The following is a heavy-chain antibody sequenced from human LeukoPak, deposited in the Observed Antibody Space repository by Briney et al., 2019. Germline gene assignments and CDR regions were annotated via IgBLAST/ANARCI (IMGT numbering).Heavy chain of an antibody. CDR1: GGSLSSYY. Sequence: SETLSLTCTVSGGSLSSYYWSWIRQPPGKGLEWIGYIYYSGSTNYNPSLKSRVTISVDTSKNQFSLKLSSVTAADTAVYYCARAGAVADPYYYYGMDVWGQGTTVTVSS. CDR3: ARAGAVADPYYYYGMDV. V-gene: IGHV4-59*01. CDR2: IYYSGST. D-gene: IGHD6-19*01. J-gene: IGHJ6*02.